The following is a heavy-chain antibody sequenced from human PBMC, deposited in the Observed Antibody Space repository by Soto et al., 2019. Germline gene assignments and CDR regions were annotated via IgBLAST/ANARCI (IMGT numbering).Heavy chain of an antibody. CDR2: ISGSGGST. J-gene: IGHJ5*02. CDR1: GFTFSSYA. D-gene: IGHD1-26*01. Sequence: GGSLRLSCAASGFTFSSYAMSWVRQAPGKGLEWVSAISGSGGSTYYADSVKGRFTISRDNSKNTLYLQMNSLRAEDTAVYYCAKSARGSYSLFAGDWFDPWGQGTLVTVSS. V-gene: IGHV3-23*01. CDR3: AKSARGSYSLFAGDWFDP.